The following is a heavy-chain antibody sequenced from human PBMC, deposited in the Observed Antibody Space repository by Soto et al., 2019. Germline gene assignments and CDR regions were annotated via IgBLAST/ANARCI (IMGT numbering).Heavy chain of an antibody. CDR3: ARDRCGGYYGVPIPNGMDV. CDR2: ISAYNGNT. Sequence: ASVKVSCKASGYTFTSYGISWVRQAPGQGLEWMGWISAYNGNTNYAQKLQGRVTMTTDTSTSTAYMELRSLRSDDTAVYYCARDRCGGYYGVPIPNGMDVWGQGTTVTVSS. CDR1: GYTFTSYG. V-gene: IGHV1-18*01. D-gene: IGHD3-3*01. J-gene: IGHJ6*02.